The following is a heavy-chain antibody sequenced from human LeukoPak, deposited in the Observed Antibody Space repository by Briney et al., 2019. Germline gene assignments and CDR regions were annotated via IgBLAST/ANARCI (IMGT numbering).Heavy chain of an antibody. J-gene: IGHJ3*02. Sequence: SETLSLTCTVSGGSISSYYWSWIRQPAGKGLEWIGRIYTSGSTNYNPSLESRVTLSLDTSKNQFSLNLSSVTAADTAVYYCAREGSSSGWRPFDIWGQGTVVTVSS. CDR2: IYTSGST. CDR1: GGSISSYY. D-gene: IGHD6-19*01. CDR3: AREGSSSGWRPFDI. V-gene: IGHV4-4*07.